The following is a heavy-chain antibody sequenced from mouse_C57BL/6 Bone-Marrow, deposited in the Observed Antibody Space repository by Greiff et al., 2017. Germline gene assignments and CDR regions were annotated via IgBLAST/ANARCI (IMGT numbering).Heavy chain of an antibody. CDR2: IDPENGDT. V-gene: IGHV14-4*01. CDR3: TTGGYDEIFDV. J-gene: IGHJ1*03. CDR1: GFNIKDDY. Sequence: VQLQQSGAELVRPGASVKLSCTASGFNIKDDYMHWVKQRPEQGLEWIGWIDPENGDTEYASKFQGKATITADTSSNTAYLQLSSLTSEDTAVYYCTTGGYDEIFDVWGTGTTVTVSS. D-gene: IGHD2-2*01.